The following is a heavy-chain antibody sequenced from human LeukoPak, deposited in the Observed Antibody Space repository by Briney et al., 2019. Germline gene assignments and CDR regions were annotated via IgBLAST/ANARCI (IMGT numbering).Heavy chain of an antibody. V-gene: IGHV3-48*03. CDR2: ISSSGSTI. D-gene: IGHD1-26*01. J-gene: IGHJ6*03. CDR1: RFTFSSYE. Sequence: PGGSLRLSCAASRFTFSSYEMNWVRQAPGKGLEWVSYISSSGSTIYYADSVKGRFTISRDNAKNSLYLQMNSLRAEDTAVYYCARGGRVVDYYMDVWGKGTTVTVSS. CDR3: ARGGRVVDYYMDV.